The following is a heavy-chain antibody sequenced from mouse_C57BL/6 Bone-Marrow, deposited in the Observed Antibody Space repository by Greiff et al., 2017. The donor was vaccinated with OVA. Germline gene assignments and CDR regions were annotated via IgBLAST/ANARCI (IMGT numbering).Heavy chain of an antibody. CDR1: GYTFTDYN. CDR3: ARSGNSNPWFAY. D-gene: IGHD2-5*01. Sequence: EVKLEESGPELVKPGASVKIPCKASGYTFTDYNMDWVKQSHGKSLEWIGDINPNNGGTIYNQKFKGKATLTVDKSSSTAYMELRSLTSEDTAVYYCARSGNSNPWFAYWGQGTLVTVSA. CDR2: INPNNGGT. V-gene: IGHV1-18*01. J-gene: IGHJ3*01.